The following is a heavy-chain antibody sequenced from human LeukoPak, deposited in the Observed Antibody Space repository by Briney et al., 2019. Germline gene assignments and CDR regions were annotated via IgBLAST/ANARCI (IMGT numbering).Heavy chain of an antibody. CDR2: ISSSSGTVK. CDR1: GFTFSSYS. CDR3: ARDWLRLGY. V-gene: IGHV3-48*02. Sequence: GGSLRLSCAASGFTFSSYSMDWVRQAPGKGLEWISFISSSSGTVKFYADSVKGRFTISRDNAKNSLHLQMKSLRDEDTAVYYCARDWLRLGYWGQGTLVTVSS. J-gene: IGHJ4*02. D-gene: IGHD5-12*01.